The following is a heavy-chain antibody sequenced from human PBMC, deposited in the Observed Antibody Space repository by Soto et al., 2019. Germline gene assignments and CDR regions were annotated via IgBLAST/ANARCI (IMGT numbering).Heavy chain of an antibody. D-gene: IGHD3-22*01. CDR3: ARDPARFSTYYYDSSGHFNWFDP. J-gene: IGHJ5*02. CDR2: IIPIFGTA. Sequence: ASVKVSCKASGGTFSSYAISWVRQAPGQGLEWMGGIIPIFGTANYAQKFQGRVTITADESTSTAYMELSSLRSEDTAVYYCARDPARFSTYYYDSSGHFNWFDPWGQGTLVTVSS. CDR1: GGTFSSYA. V-gene: IGHV1-69*13.